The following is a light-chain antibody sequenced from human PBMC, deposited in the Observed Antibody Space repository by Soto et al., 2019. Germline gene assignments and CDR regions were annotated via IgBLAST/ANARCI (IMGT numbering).Light chain of an antibody. CDR2: GAS. J-gene: IGKJ2*01. CDR3: QQYGSSTYS. CDR1: QSVSSNH. V-gene: IGKV3-20*01. Sequence: EIVLTQSPGSLSLSPRERATLSCRASQSVSSNHLAWYQQKPGQAPRLLIYGASRRDTGIPDRFIGSWSGTGFTLPISRLEPEDFAMYYCQQYGSSTYSFGQGTKVEIK.